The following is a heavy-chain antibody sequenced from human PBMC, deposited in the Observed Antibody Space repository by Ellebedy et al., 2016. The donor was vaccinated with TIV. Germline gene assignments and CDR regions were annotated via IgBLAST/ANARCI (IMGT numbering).Heavy chain of an antibody. V-gene: IGHV3-48*02. CDR3: ARASSRKDQA. CDR1: GFTFSSYN. D-gene: IGHD1-14*01. CDR2: ISSSSSTM. Sequence: GESLKISCAASGFTFSSYNMHWVRQAPGKGLEWLSYISSSSSTMNYADSVKGRFTISRDNAKNSLYLQMNSLRDEDTGIYYCARASSRKDQAWGQGTLVTVSS. J-gene: IGHJ5*02.